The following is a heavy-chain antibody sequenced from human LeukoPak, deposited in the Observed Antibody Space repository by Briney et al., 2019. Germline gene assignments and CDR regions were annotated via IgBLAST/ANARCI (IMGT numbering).Heavy chain of an antibody. CDR2: IYYSGST. Sequence: PSETLSLTRTVSGGSISSGDYYWSWIRQPPGKGLEWIGYIYYSGSTYYNPSLKSRVTISVDTSKNQFSLKLSSVTAADTAVYYCARAGLAGNWFDPWGQGTLVTVSS. D-gene: IGHD5-12*01. J-gene: IGHJ5*02. V-gene: IGHV4-30-4*08. CDR3: ARAGLAGNWFDP. CDR1: GGSISSGDYY.